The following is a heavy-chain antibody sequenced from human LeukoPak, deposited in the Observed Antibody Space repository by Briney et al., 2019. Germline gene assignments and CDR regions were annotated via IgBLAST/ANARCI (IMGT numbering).Heavy chain of an antibody. D-gene: IGHD6-25*01. J-gene: IGHJ4*02. V-gene: IGHV4-39*02. CDR1: GDSISRSTYY. CDR2: VYYGRSP. Sequence: SETLSLTCTVSGDSISRSTYYWAWIRQPPGKGLEWIGSVYYGRSPYFNPSLESRATISVDTSKNHFSLKMSSVTTADTAVYYCARSSGTGTFSYWGQGTLVTVSS. CDR3: ARSSGTGTFSY.